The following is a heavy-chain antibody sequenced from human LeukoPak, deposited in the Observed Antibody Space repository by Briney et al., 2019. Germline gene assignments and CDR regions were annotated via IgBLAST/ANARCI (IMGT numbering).Heavy chain of an antibody. Sequence: SSETLPLTCTVSGGSFSAYYWTWFRQPPGKELEWIGYIYYTGSTNCNPSLKSRVTISVDTSNYQFSLKLSSVTAADTAVYYCARSGSMDFQHWGQGTLVTVSS. J-gene: IGHJ1*01. CDR2: IYYTGST. CDR3: ARSGSMDFQH. D-gene: IGHD2-2*01. CDR1: GGSFSAYY. V-gene: IGHV4-59*12.